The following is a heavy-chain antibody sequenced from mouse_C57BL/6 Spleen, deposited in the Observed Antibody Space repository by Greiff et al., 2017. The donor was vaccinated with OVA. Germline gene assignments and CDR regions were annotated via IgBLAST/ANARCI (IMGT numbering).Heavy chain of an antibody. CDR2: IDPSDSYT. D-gene: IGHD3-2*02. V-gene: IGHV1-50*01. CDR1: GYTFTSYW. CDR3: AMTAQATKFYDY. J-gene: IGHJ3*01. Sequence: QVQLQQPGAELVKPGASVKLSCKASGYTFTSYWMQWVKQRPGQGLEWIGEIDPSDSYTNYNQKFKGKATLTVDTSSSTAYMQLSSLTSEDSAVYNCAMTAQATKFYDYWGQGTLVTVSA.